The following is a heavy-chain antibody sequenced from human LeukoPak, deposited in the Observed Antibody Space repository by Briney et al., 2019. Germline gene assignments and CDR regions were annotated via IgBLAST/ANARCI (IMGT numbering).Heavy chain of an antibody. CDR1: GASFTNYY. CDR2: SSYNGNT. Sequence: SETLSLTCTVSGASFTNYYWSWIRQPPGQGLEWIGFSSYNGNTNYNPSLKSRVTISVDMSKNQFSLRLKSVTAVDTAVYYCARGDILRDFDYWGQGTLVTVSS. J-gene: IGHJ4*02. CDR3: ARGDILRDFDY. V-gene: IGHV4-59*01. D-gene: IGHD3-9*01.